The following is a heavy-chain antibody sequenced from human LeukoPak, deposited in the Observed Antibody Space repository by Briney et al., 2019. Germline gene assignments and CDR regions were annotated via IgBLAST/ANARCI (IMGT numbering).Heavy chain of an antibody. Sequence: PGGSLRLSCAASGFTFSSYAMSWVRQAPGKGLEWVSAISGSGGSTYYADSVKGRFTVSRDNSKNTLYLQMNSLRAEDTAVYYCAKVLGEDIVPMVYAILGDFDYWGQGTLVTVSS. J-gene: IGHJ4*02. V-gene: IGHV3-23*01. CDR3: AKVLGEDIVPMVYAILGDFDY. CDR1: GFTFSSYA. CDR2: ISGSGGST. D-gene: IGHD2-8*01.